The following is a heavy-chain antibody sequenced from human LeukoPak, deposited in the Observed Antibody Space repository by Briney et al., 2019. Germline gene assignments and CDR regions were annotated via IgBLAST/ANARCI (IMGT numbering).Heavy chain of an antibody. V-gene: IGHV3-48*03. CDR1: GFTFRSYE. D-gene: IGHD2-15*01. CDR2: ITSSGSTI. J-gene: IGHJ4*02. CDR3: ARDNDCSGGTCFDY. Sequence: GGSLRLSCAASGFTFRSYEMNWVRQAPGKGLEWVSYITSSGSTIYYADSVKGRFTISRDNAKDSLYLQMNSLRAEDTAVDYCARDNDCSGGTCFDYWGQGTLVTVSS.